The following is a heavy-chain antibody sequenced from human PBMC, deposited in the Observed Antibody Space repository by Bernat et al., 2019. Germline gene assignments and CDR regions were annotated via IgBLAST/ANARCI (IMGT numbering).Heavy chain of an antibody. D-gene: IGHD2-15*01. Sequence: QVQLVESGGGLVKPGGSLRLSCAASGFTFSDYYMRWIRQAPGKGLDWVSYISSSSSHTYYADSVKGRFTISRDNAKNSLYLQMNSLRAEDTAVYYCAGSTTTSAPYMDVWGKGTPVTVSS. CDR1: GFTFSDYY. CDR3: AGSTTTSAPYMDV. CDR2: ISSSSSHT. J-gene: IGHJ6*03. V-gene: IGHV3-11*05.